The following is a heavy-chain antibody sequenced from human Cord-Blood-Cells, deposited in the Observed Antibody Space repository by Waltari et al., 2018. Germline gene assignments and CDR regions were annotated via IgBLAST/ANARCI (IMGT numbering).Heavy chain of an antibody. CDR3: AMNPGSYSDY. D-gene: IGHD1-26*01. J-gene: IGHJ4*02. CDR2: MNTNSGNT. V-gene: IGHV1-8*02. Sequence: QVQLVQSGAEVKKPGASVKVSCKASGYTFTGYDINWVRQATGQGLEWMGWMNTNSGNTDYAHKVVGRVTITRNTSISTAYMELSSLISEDTAVYYCAMNPGSYSDYWGQGTLFTVSS. CDR1: GYTFTGYD.